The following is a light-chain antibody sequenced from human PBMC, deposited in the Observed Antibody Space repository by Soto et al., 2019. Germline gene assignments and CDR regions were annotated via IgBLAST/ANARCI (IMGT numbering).Light chain of an antibody. Sequence: EIVLTQSPGTLSLSPGERATLSCRASQSVSSNYLAWYQQKPGQAPRLLIYRASSRATGIPDRFSGSGSGAAITLTISMLEPEDFTVYYCQRYGSSYTFGQGTKLEIK. CDR2: RAS. CDR3: QRYGSSYT. J-gene: IGKJ2*01. V-gene: IGKV3-20*01. CDR1: QSVSSNY.